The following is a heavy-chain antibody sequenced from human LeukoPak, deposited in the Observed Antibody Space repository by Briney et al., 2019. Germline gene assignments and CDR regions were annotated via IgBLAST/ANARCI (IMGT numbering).Heavy chain of an antibody. V-gene: IGHV1-69*06. CDR2: IIPIFGTA. CDR3: AREGPIVVVPAALDY. D-gene: IGHD2-2*01. Sequence: SVKVSCKASGGTFSSYAISWVRQAPGQGLEWMGGIIPIFGTANYAQKFQGRVTITAVKSTSTAYMELSSLRSEDTAVYYCAREGPIVVVPAALDYWGQGTLVTVSS. J-gene: IGHJ4*02. CDR1: GGTFSSYA.